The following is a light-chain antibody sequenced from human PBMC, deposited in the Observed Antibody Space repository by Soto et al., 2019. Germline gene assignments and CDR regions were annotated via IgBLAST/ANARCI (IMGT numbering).Light chain of an antibody. CDR1: SSDVGAWNY. J-gene: IGLJ3*02. CDR2: DIN. CDR3: CSYAGRYSWV. V-gene: IGLV2-11*01. Sequence: QSALTQPRSVSGSPGQSVTISCTGTSSDVGAWNYVSWYQQYPGQAPKLIIYDINERPSGVPDRFSGSKSGNTASLTISGLQVEDDADYYCCSYAGRYSWVFGGGTKLTVL.